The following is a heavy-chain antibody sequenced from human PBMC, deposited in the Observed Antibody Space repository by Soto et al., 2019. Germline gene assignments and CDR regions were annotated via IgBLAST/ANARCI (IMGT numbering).Heavy chain of an antibody. Sequence: GQSMTISCAASEFTFSSYAVYWVRQAPGKGLEWVSAISGAGDKTFYAEPVRGRFTISRDNSENTLFLQMNSLRAEDTAIYYCVKATSAAPFGYYGMDVWGQGTTVTVSS. V-gene: IGHV3-23*01. CDR3: VKATSAAPFGYYGMDV. CDR1: EFTFSSYA. J-gene: IGHJ6*02. D-gene: IGHD3-3*01. CDR2: ISGAGDKT.